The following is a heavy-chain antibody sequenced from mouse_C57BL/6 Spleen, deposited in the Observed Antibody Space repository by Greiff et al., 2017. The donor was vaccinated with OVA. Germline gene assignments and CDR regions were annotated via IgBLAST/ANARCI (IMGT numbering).Heavy chain of an antibody. Sequence: EVQVVESGGGLVKPGGSLKLSCAASGFTFSSYAMSWVRQTPEKRLEWVATISDGGSYTYYPDNVKGRFTISRDNAKNNLYLQMSHLKSEDTAMYYCARDRAAQAIYFDYWGQGTTLTVSS. D-gene: IGHD3-2*02. CDR1: GFTFSSYA. CDR2: ISDGGSYT. J-gene: IGHJ2*01. V-gene: IGHV5-4*01. CDR3: ARDRAAQAIYFDY.